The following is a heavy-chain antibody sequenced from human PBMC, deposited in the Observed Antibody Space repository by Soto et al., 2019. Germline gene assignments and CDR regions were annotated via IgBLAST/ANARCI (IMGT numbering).Heavy chain of an antibody. CDR1: GYTFTSYG. CDR2: ISAYNGNT. CDR3: ARDNGITGTTPTDY. D-gene: IGHD1-7*01. Sequence: ASVKVSCKASGYTFTSYGISWVRQAPGQGLEWMGWISAYNGNTNYAQKLQGRVTMTTDTSTSTAYMELRSLRSDDTAVYYCARDNGITGTTPTDYWGQGTLVTVSS. J-gene: IGHJ4*02. V-gene: IGHV1-18*04.